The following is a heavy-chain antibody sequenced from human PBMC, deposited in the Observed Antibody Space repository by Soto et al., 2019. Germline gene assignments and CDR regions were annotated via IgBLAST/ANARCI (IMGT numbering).Heavy chain of an antibody. CDR2: IWYDGSNK. CDR1: GFTFSSYG. D-gene: IGHD3-10*01. J-gene: IGHJ6*03. CDR3: ARDRLRKGSGKLGPFYYYYYYMDV. V-gene: IGHV3-33*01. Sequence: QVQLVESGGGVVQPGRSLRLSCAASGFTFSSYGMHWVRQAPGKGLEWVAVIWYDGSNKYYADSVKGRFTISRDNSKNTLYLQMNSLRAEDTAVYYCARDRLRKGSGKLGPFYYYYYYMDVWGKGTTVTVSS.